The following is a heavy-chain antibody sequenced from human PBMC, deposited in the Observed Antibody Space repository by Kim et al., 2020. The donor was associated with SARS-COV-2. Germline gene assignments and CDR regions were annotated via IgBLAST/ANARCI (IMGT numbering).Heavy chain of an antibody. CDR3: ARDTYGGDLFYSYYGMGM. J-gene: IGHJ6*01. CDR1: GFTFSSYS. V-gene: IGHV3-21*01. Sequence: GGSLRLSCAASGFTFSSYSMNWVRQAPGKGLEWVSSISSSSSYIYYADSVKGRFTISRDNAKNSLYLQMNSLRAEDTAVYYCARDTYGGDLFYSYYGMGMWGEGTTGTVSS. D-gene: IGHD2-21*01. CDR2: ISSSSSYI.